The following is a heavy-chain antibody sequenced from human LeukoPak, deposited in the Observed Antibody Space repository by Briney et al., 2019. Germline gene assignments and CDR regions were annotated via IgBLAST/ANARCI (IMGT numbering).Heavy chain of an antibody. V-gene: IGHV3-23*01. Sequence: GGSLRLSCAASGFTFSSHWMTWVRQAPGKGLEWVSAISGSGGSTYYADSVKGRFTISRDNSKNTLYLQMNSLRAEDTAVYYCAKDPGNYYYYYGMDVWGQGTTVTVSS. D-gene: IGHD4-23*01. CDR2: ISGSGGST. CDR3: AKDPGNYYYYYGMDV. J-gene: IGHJ6*01. CDR1: GFTFSSHW.